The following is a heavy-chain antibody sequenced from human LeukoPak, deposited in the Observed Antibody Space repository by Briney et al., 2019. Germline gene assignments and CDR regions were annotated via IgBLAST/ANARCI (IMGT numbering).Heavy chain of an antibody. D-gene: IGHD3-22*01. Sequence: GGSLRLSCAASGFTFSSYSVNWVRQAPGKGLEWVSYISSSSTIYYADSVKGRFTISRDNAKNSLYLQMNSLRAEDTAVYYCARNYYDSSGYSPDYYYYYMDVWGKGTTVTVSS. J-gene: IGHJ6*03. CDR2: ISSSSTI. CDR1: GFTFSSYS. CDR3: ARNYYDSSGYSPDYYYYYMDV. V-gene: IGHV3-48*04.